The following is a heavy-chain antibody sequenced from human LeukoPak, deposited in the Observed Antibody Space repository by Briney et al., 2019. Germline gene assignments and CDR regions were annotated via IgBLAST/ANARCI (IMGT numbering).Heavy chain of an antibody. Sequence: PSETLSLTCTVSGGSISSYYWSWIRQPPGKGLEWIGYIYYSGSTNYNPSLKSRVTISVDTSKNQFSLKLSSVTAADTAVYYCARHVVRRTFFDYWGQGTLVTVSS. CDR2: IYYSGST. V-gene: IGHV4-59*08. D-gene: IGHD2-15*01. CDR3: ARHVVRRTFFDY. J-gene: IGHJ4*02. CDR1: GGSISSYY.